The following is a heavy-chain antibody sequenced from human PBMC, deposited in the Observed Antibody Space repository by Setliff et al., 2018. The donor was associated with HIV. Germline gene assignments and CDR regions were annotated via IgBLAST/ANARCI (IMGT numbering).Heavy chain of an antibody. CDR3: ARQVGNKVLFDS. J-gene: IGHJ4*02. V-gene: IGHV4-61*02. Sequence: SETLSLTCTVSGGSISSGSYYWSWIRQPAGKGLEWIGRIYTSGSTKYNPSLKSRVTISLDTSKNHFTLELRSVTAADTAVYYCARQVGNKVLFDSWGQGTLVTVSS. CDR2: IYTSGST. D-gene: IGHD7-27*01. CDR1: GGSISSGSYY.